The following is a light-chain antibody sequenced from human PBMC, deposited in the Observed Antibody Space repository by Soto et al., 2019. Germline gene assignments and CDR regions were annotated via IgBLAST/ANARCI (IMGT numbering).Light chain of an antibody. Sequence: DIQMTQSPSTLSASVGDRVTITCRASQSISGWLAWYQQKPGKAPKLLIYDASSLESGVPSRFSGIGYGTEFTLSISSLQPDDFATYYRQQYNGYSAGFGHGTKV. CDR3: QQYNGYSAG. V-gene: IGKV1-5*01. CDR1: QSISGW. J-gene: IGKJ1*01. CDR2: DAS.